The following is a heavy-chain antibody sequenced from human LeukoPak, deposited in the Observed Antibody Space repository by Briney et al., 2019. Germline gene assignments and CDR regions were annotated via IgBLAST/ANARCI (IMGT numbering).Heavy chain of an antibody. V-gene: IGHV3-49*04. D-gene: IGHD5-24*01. Sequence: GGSLRLSCTASGFTFGDYEMSWVRQAPGKGLEWVGFIRSKTYRGTTEYAASVKGTFTISRDDSKSIAYLQMNSLKTEDTAVYYCTRVFRRDGYNSFDYWGQGTLVTVSS. J-gene: IGHJ4*02. CDR3: TRVFRRDGYNSFDY. CDR2: IRSKTYRGTT. CDR1: GFTFGDYE.